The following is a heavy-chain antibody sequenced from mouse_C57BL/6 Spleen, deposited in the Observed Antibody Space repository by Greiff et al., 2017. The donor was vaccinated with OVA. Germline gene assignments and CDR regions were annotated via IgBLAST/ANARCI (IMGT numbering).Heavy chain of an antibody. D-gene: IGHD2-4*01. Sequence: EVQLQQSGPELVKPGASVKISCKASGYTFTDYYMNWVKQSHGKSLEWIGDINPNNGGTSYNQKFKGKATLTVDKSSSTAYMELRSLTSEDSAVYYCARWGDYDAWFAYWGQGTLVTVSA. V-gene: IGHV1-26*01. CDR3: ARWGDYDAWFAY. J-gene: IGHJ3*01. CDR1: GYTFTDYY. CDR2: INPNNGGT.